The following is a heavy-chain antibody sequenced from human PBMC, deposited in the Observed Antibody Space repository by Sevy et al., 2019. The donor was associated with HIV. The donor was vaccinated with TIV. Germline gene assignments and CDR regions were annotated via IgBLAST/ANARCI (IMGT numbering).Heavy chain of an antibody. CDR2: VYHSGST. V-gene: IGHV4-4*02. CDR1: GGSISRSNW. Sequence: SETLSLTCAVSGGSISRSNWRSWVRQPPEKGLEWIGEVYHSGSTNYNPSLKSRVTISIDKSKNQFSLRMTSVTAADTAIYYCARNHQYSDFWPYFFDYWGQGTLVTVSS. CDR3: ARNHQYSDFWPYFFDY. J-gene: IGHJ4*02. D-gene: IGHD3-3*01.